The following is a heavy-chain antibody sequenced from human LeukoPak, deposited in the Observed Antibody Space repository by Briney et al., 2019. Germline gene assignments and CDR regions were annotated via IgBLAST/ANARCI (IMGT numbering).Heavy chain of an antibody. Sequence: PGGSLRLSCAASGFTISSYSMNWVRQAPGKGLEWVVSISSSSSYIYYADSVKGRFTISRDNAKNSLYLQMNSLRAEDTAVYYCARESVTAYYYYGMDVWGQGTTVTVSS. V-gene: IGHV3-21*01. CDR1: GFTISSYS. J-gene: IGHJ6*02. D-gene: IGHD1-14*01. CDR3: ARESVTAYYYYGMDV. CDR2: ISSSSSYI.